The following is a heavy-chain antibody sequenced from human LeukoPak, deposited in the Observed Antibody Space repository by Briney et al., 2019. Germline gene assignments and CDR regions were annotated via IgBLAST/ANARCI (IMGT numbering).Heavy chain of an antibody. Sequence: GGSLRLSCAASGFTFSSYTMNWVRQAPGKGLEWVSSISSSTSYIYYADSVKGRFTISRDNAKNSLYLQMNSLRSEDTAVYYCARSVDDSSGYYYVRAFDIWGQGTMVTVSS. J-gene: IGHJ3*02. CDR3: ARSVDDSSGYYYVRAFDI. CDR2: ISSSTSYI. V-gene: IGHV3-21*04. D-gene: IGHD3-22*01. CDR1: GFTFSSYT.